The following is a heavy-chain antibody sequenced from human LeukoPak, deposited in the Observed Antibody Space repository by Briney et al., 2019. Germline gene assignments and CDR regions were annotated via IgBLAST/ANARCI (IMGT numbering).Heavy chain of an antibody. CDR1: GSIFTSYW. Sequence: GASLQISCQGSGSIFTSYWIGWVRPLPGKGLEWMGIIYPGDSDTRYSPSFQGQVTISADKSISTAYLQWSSLKASDTAMYYCARLMAYCGGDCYPSGAFDIWGQGTMVTVSS. CDR3: ARLMAYCGGDCYPSGAFDI. J-gene: IGHJ3*02. D-gene: IGHD2-21*02. CDR2: IYPGDSDT. V-gene: IGHV5-51*01.